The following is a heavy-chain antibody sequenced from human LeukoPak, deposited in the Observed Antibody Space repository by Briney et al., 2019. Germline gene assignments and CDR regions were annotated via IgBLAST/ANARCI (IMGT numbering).Heavy chain of an antibody. Sequence: GGSLRLSCAASGFTFISYWMSWVRQAPGKGLEWVANIKQDGSEKYYVDSVKGRFTISRDNTKNSLYLQMNSLRAEDTAVYYCARHPHYWGQGTLVTVSS. J-gene: IGHJ4*02. CDR3: ARHPHY. CDR1: GFTFISYW. V-gene: IGHV3-7*01. CDR2: IKQDGSEK.